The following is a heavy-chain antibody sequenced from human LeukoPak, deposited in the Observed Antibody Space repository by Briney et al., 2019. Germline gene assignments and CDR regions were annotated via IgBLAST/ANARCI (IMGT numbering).Heavy chain of an antibody. CDR1: GDSISSYY. CDR2: VSASGGT. D-gene: IGHD6-13*01. CDR3: TRRFSSTWCFDY. J-gene: IGHJ4*02. Sequence: PSETLSLTCSVSGDSISSYYSSWIRQPAGKGLEWVGRVSASGGTNYNPSLKSRVTMSVDTSKNEISLKLSSVTAADTAVYYCTRRFSSTWCFDYWGQGTLVTVAS. V-gene: IGHV4-4*07.